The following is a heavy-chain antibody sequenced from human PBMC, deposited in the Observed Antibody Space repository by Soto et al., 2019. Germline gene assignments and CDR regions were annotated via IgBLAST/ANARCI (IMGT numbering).Heavy chain of an antibody. CDR1: GFTFWGYA. D-gene: IGHD1-26*01. J-gene: IGHJ4*02. Sequence: EVQLLESGGGLVQPGGSLRLSCAASGFTFWGYAMSWVRQPPGKGLEWVSSISGRGDDTYYADSVRGRFTISRDNSKNTLYLQMNSLRADDTAMLYCAKSSPECSAWAPWDSWGQGTLVTVSS. V-gene: IGHV3-23*01. CDR2: ISGRGDDT. CDR3: AKSSPECSAWAPWDS.